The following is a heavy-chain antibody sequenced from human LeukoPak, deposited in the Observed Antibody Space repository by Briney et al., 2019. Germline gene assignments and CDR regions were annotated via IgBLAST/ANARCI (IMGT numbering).Heavy chain of an antibody. CDR1: GLTLSNPG. J-gene: IGHJ4*02. CDR3: GKGAEYFFDSSGLIDY. D-gene: IGHD3-22*01. V-gene: IGHV3-74*01. CDR2: IQNDGIST. Sequence: GGPLRLSCEPPGLTLSNPGMPWVRKVQGKGLWWSARIQNDGISTTYADSVKGRFTISRDNAKNTLYLQMISLSDEDTAVYYCGKGAEYFFDSSGLIDYWGQGTLVTVYS.